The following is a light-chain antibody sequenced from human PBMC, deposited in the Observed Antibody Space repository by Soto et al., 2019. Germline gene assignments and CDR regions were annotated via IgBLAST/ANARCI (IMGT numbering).Light chain of an antibody. CDR2: DAS. J-gene: IGKJ5*01. Sequence: EIVLTQSPATLSLSPGARATLSCRASQSVSSYLAWYQQKPGQAPRLLIYDASNRATGIPARFSGSGSGTDFTLTISRLEPEDFAVFYCQHYDSLPITFGQGTRLEIK. CDR1: QSVSSY. CDR3: QHYDSLPIT. V-gene: IGKV3-11*01.